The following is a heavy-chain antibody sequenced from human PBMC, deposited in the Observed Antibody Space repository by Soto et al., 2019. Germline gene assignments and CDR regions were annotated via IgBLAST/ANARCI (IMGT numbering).Heavy chain of an antibody. CDR3: ARPNSSGYYFDY. V-gene: IGHV4-59*12. D-gene: IGHD3-22*01. CDR2: IYYSGSI. Sequence: QVHLQESGPGLVKPSETLSLTCTVYGGSLGSYYWTWIRQPPGKGPEWVGHIYYSGSINYNPSLKSRVTISVDTSKNQFSLKLSSVTAADTAVYYCARPNSSGYYFDYWGQGTLVTVSS. CDR1: GGSLGSYY. J-gene: IGHJ4*02.